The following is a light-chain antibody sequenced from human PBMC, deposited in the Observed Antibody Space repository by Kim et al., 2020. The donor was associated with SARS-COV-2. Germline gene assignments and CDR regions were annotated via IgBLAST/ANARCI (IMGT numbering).Light chain of an antibody. CDR2: RDR. CDR1: SIGAKS. J-gene: IGLJ3*02. CDR3: HVWDSNTAV. V-gene: IGLV3-9*01. Sequence: VALGQTARITCGGSSIGAKSVHWYQQKPGQAHVLVIYRDRNRPSGTPERFSGSNSGNTATLTISRAQAGDEADYYCHVWDSNTAVFGGGTRLSVL.